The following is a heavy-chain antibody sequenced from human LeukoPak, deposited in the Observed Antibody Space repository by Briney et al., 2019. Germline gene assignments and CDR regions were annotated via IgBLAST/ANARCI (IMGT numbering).Heavy chain of an antibody. V-gene: IGHV4-59*01. CDR3: ARMGGWSNGYYYNWFDP. Sequence: PSETLSLTCTVSGGAISSDSWSWIRQPPGKGLEWIGYIYYSGSTNYNPSLKSRVTISADTSKNQFSLKLSSVTAADTAVYYCARMGGWSNGYYYNWFDPWGQGTLVTVSS. J-gene: IGHJ5*02. D-gene: IGHD3-22*01. CDR1: GGAISSDS. CDR2: IYYSGST.